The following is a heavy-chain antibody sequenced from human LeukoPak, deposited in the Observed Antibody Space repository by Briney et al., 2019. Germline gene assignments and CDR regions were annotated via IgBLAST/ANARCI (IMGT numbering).Heavy chain of an antibody. Sequence: ASVKVSCKASVYQFTGHYIHWVRQAPGQGLDWMGWINPDSGDTNHAQTFQGRVTMTRDTSISTVYLELSSLTSDGTVVYYCARDPVRGYYYGLEYYFDYWGQGTLVTVSS. CDR2: INPDSGDT. J-gene: IGHJ4*02. CDR3: ARDPVRGYYYGLEYYFDY. D-gene: IGHD3-22*01. V-gene: IGHV1-2*02. CDR1: VYQFTGHY.